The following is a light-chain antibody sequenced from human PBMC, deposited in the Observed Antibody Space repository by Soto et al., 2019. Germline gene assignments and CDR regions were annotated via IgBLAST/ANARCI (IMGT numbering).Light chain of an antibody. CDR3: QQYGSSIT. J-gene: IGKJ5*01. CDR2: GTS. V-gene: IGKV3-20*01. CDR1: QSVKRSY. Sequence: DIVVTQSPATLSVSPGERSTLSCIAIQSVKRSYLAWYQHKPGQAPRLLIYGTSSRATGIPDRLSGSGSGTDFTLTISRLEPEDFPVYYCQQYGSSITFGQGTRLEIK.